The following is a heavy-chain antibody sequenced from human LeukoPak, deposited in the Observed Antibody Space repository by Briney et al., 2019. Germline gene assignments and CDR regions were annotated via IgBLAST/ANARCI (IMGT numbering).Heavy chain of an antibody. CDR1: GGSISSYY. J-gene: IGHJ5*02. CDR2: IYTSGST. D-gene: IGHD1-26*01. CDR3: ARGHRVGLTSRWFDP. Sequence: SETLSLTCTVSGGSISSYYWSWIRQPAGKGLEWIGRIYTSGSTNYNPSLKSRVTMSVDTSKNQFSLKLSSVTAADTAVYSCARGHRVGLTSRWFDPWGQGILVTVSS. V-gene: IGHV4-4*07.